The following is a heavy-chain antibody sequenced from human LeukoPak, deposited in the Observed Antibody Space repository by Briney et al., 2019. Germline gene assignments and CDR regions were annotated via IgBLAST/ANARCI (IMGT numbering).Heavy chain of an antibody. CDR2: ISGSGVST. CDR3: ANGRGDYERVTRFDY. V-gene: IGHV3-23*01. D-gene: IGHD4-17*01. Sequence: GGSLRLSCAAAGFTFSSSAMSWVRQAPGKELEWVSGISGSGVSTYYADSVKGRFTISRDNSKNTLFLQVNSLRAEDTAIYYCANGRGDYERVTRFDYWGQGTLVTVSS. J-gene: IGHJ4*02. CDR1: GFTFSSSA.